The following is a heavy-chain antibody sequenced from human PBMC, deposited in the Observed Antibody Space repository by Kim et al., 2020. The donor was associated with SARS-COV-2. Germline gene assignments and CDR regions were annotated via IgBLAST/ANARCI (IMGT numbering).Heavy chain of an antibody. Sequence: GGSLRLSCAASGFTFSSYEMNWVRQAPGKGLEWVSYISSSGSTIYYADSVKGRFTISRDNAKNSLYLQMNSLRAEDTAVYYCARDIKCSSTSCYYYYGMDVWGQGTTVTVSS. CDR1: GFTFSSYE. D-gene: IGHD2-2*01. J-gene: IGHJ6*02. V-gene: IGHV3-48*03. CDR2: ISSSGSTI. CDR3: ARDIKCSSTSCYYYYGMDV.